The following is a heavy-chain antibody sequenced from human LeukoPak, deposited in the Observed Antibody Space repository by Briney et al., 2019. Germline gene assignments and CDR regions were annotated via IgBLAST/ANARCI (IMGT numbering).Heavy chain of an antibody. V-gene: IGHV1-69*13. CDR3: ARVRDLVWFGELLYSSAEDDDY. Sequence: GASVKVSCKASGGTFSNFAISWVRQAPGQGREWMGGIIPIFGTTNYAQKFQGRVTITADESTSTAYMELSSLRSDDTAVYYCARVRDLVWFGELLYSSAEDDDYWGQEPWSPSPQ. D-gene: IGHD3-10*01. CDR1: GGTFSNFA. J-gene: IGHJ4*01. CDR2: IIPIFGTT.